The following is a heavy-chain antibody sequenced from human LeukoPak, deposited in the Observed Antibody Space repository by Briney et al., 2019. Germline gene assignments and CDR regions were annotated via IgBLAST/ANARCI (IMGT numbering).Heavy chain of an antibody. J-gene: IGHJ3*02. D-gene: IGHD3-16*02. CDR1: GFTFSNAW. Sequence: GGSLRLSCAASGFTFSNAWMSWVRQAPGKGLEWVGRIKSKTDGGTADYAAPVKGRFTISRDDSKNTLYLQMNSLKTEDTAVYYCTTDRGYDYVWGSYRYRVDAFDIWGQGTMVTVSS. CDR2: IKSKTDGGTA. CDR3: TTDRGYDYVWGSYRYRVDAFDI. V-gene: IGHV3-15*01.